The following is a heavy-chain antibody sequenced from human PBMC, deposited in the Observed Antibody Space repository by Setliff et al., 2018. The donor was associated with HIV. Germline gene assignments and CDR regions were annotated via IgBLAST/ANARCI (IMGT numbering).Heavy chain of an antibody. V-gene: IGHV4-39*01. D-gene: IGHD2-21*01. CDR3: ARVPVAGANWFDP. CDR2: VSQSGST. CDR1: GVSINRTDHY. J-gene: IGHJ5*02. Sequence: PSETRSLTCSVSGVSINRTDHYWGWIRQSPGKRLEWIGSVSQSGSTYYNPSLKSRITSSVDRSKNLFSLKLISVTAADQGVYYCARVPVAGANWFDPWGLGTLVTVSS.